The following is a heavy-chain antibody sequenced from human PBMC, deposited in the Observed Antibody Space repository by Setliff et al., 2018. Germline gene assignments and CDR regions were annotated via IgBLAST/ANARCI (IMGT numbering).Heavy chain of an antibody. V-gene: IGHV1-18*01. Sequence: VASVKVSCKASGYTFSDYGITWVRQASGQGLEWMGWISIYTGNAYYAHKLQGRVTMTTDTSTDTAYLELRSLRSDDTAMFYCARVVYYASGSSLSYGMDVWGQGTAVTVSS. D-gene: IGHD3-10*01. CDR3: ARVVYYASGSSLSYGMDV. CDR1: GYTFSDYG. CDR2: ISIYTGNA. J-gene: IGHJ6*02.